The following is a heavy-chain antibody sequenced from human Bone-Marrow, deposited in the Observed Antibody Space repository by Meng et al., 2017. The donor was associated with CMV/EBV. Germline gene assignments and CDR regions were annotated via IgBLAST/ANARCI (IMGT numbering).Heavy chain of an antibody. CDR2: INHSGST. Sequence: AGSLSLSCAVYGGSVSGYCCSWIRQPPGKGLEWMGEINHSGSTNYNPSLKSRVTISVDTSTNQFSLTLSSVTAADTTVYYCARVVYGSGSYYYYYYGMDVWGQGTTVTVSS. CDR1: GGSVSGYC. CDR3: ARVVYGSGSYYYYYYGMDV. J-gene: IGHJ6*01. V-gene: IGHV4-34*01. D-gene: IGHD3-10*01.